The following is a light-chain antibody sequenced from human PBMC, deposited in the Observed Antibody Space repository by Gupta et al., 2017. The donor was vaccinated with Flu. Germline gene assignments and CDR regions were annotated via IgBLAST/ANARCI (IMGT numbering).Light chain of an antibody. CDR1: QRISAY. J-gene: IGKJ2*01. CDR2: DAS. V-gene: IGKV3-11*01. CDR3: QQRSMWPLT. Sequence: DIVLTESPATLSLSPGERATLFCRATQRISAYLAWYQQKPGQAPRLLIYDASNRATGIPGRFSGSGFGTDFTLTISSIEPEDFAVYYCQQRSMWPLTFGQGTKLEIK.